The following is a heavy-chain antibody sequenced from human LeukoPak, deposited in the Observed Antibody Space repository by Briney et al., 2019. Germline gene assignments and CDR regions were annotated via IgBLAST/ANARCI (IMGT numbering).Heavy chain of an antibody. CDR1: GYSFTSYG. V-gene: IGHV1-18*01. J-gene: IGHJ6*02. CDR2: ISAYNGNT. D-gene: IGHD1-26*01. CDR3: ARDTTGMDV. Sequence: GESLKISCKGSGYSFTSYGISWVRQAPGQGLEWMGWISAYNGNTNYAQKLQGRVTMTTDTSTSTAYMELRSLRSDDTAVYYCARDTTGMDVWGQGTTVTVSS.